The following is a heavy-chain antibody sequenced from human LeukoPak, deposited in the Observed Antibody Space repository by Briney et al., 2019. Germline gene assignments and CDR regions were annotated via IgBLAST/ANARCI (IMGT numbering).Heavy chain of an antibody. Sequence: GGSLRLSCAASGFTFSSYWMSWVRQAPGKGLEWVANIKQDGSEKYYVDSVKGRFTISRDNAKNSLYLQMNSLRAEDTAVYYCAREVGYSSSPYFDYWGQGTLVTVSS. J-gene: IGHJ4*02. D-gene: IGHD6-6*01. CDR2: IKQDGSEK. CDR1: GFTFSSYW. CDR3: AREVGYSSSPYFDY. V-gene: IGHV3-7*01.